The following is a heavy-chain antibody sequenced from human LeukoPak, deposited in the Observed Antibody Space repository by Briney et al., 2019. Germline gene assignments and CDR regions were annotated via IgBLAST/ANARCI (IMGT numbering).Heavy chain of an antibody. D-gene: IGHD3-10*01. Sequence: GGSLRLSCAASGFTFGSYVMGWVRQAPGEGLAWVSTISAGGGGTYYADSVKGRFTISRDNSKNTLFLQMNSLRAEDTAVYYRAKRFRGRECFDYWGQGTLVTVSS. V-gene: IGHV3-23*01. CDR2: ISAGGGGT. CDR3: AKRFRGRECFDY. J-gene: IGHJ4*02. CDR1: GFTFGSYV.